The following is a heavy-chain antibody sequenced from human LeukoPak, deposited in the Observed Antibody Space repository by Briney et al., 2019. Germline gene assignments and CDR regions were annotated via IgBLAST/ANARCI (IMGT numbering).Heavy chain of an antibody. CDR1: GDTFTSYA. D-gene: IGHD1-26*01. V-gene: IGHV1-69*13. J-gene: IGHJ5*02. CDR3: ARKLRLGGNWFDP. CDR2: IIPISGTT. Sequence: SVKVSCKTSGDTFTSYAITWVRQAPGQGLEWMGKIIPISGTTNYAQKFQGRVTFTADESTSTAYMELSSLRSEDTALYYCARKLRLGGNWFDPWGQGTLVTVSS.